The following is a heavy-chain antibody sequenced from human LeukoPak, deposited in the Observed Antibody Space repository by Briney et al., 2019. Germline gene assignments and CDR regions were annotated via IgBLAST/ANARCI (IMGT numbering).Heavy chain of an antibody. Sequence: APSLSLAWAVDGGSFSGDYCGWVRQPPGKGREWIGEINHSVGANYNPSLKRRVTISVDTSKNPFSLKLSSVTAADTAAYFCAGLTYSSGWSDPPYYGMDVWGKETPVTVSS. CDR2: INHSVGA. CDR3: AGLTYSSGWSDPPYYGMDV. CDR1: GGSFSGDY. D-gene: IGHD6-19*01. J-gene: IGHJ6*04. V-gene: IGHV4-34*01.